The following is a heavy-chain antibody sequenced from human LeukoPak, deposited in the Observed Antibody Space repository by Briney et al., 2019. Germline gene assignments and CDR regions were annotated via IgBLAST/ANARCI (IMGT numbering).Heavy chain of an antibody. V-gene: IGHV1-2*02. J-gene: IGHJ4*02. Sequence: ASVKVSCKASGYTFTGYYMHWVRQAPGQGLEWMGWINPNSGGTNYAQKFQGRVTMTRDTSISTAYMELSRLRSDDTAVYYCARQLDLGYCSGGSCPPPGYWGQGTLVTVSS. D-gene: IGHD2-15*01. CDR1: GYTFTGYY. CDR2: INPNSGGT. CDR3: ARQLDLGYCSGGSCPPPGY.